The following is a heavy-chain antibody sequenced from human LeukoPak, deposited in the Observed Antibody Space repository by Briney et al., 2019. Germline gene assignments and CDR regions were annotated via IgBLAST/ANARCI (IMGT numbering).Heavy chain of an antibody. CDR3: ARSHSGSLRAPFDY. Sequence: ASVKVSCKASGYTFTNYGIIWVRQAPGQGLEWMGWTSPYNGKTNYAQKLQGRVILTTDTSTTTTYMELRSLRFDDTAIYYCARSHSGSLRAPFDYWGQGTLVTDSS. D-gene: IGHD5-12*01. V-gene: IGHV1-18*01. J-gene: IGHJ4*02. CDR1: GYTFTNYG. CDR2: TSPYNGKT.